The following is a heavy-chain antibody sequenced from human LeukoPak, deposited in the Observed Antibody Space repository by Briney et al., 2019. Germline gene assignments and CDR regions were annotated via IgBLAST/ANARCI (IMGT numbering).Heavy chain of an antibody. CDR3: ASYIAAAGGGFDY. CDR1: GFTFSSYA. V-gene: IGHV3-23*01. CDR2: ISGSGGST. D-gene: IGHD6-13*01. J-gene: IGHJ4*02. Sequence: GGSLRLSCAASGFTFSSYAMSWVRQAPGKGLEWVSGISGSGGSTYYADSVKGRFTISRDNSKNTLYLQMNSLRAEDTAVYYCASYIAAAGGGFDYWGQGTLVTVSS.